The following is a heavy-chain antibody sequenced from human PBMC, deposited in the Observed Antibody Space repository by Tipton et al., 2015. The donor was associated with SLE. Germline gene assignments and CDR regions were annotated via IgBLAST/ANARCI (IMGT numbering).Heavy chain of an antibody. D-gene: IGHD5-18*01. Sequence: TLSLTCAVYGASFSGYYWSWIRQPPGKGLEWVGEINHSGSTNYNPSLKSRVTISVDTSKNQFSLKLSSVTAADTAVYYCARHAMRGYSYGPGVFDYWGQGTLVTVSS. J-gene: IGHJ4*02. CDR2: INHSGST. V-gene: IGHV4-34*01. CDR3: ARHAMRGYSYGPGVFDY. CDR1: GASFSGYY.